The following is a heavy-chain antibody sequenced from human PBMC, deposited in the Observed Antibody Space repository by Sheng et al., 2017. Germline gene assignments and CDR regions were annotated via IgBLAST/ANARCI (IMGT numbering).Heavy chain of an antibody. D-gene: IGHD5-12*01. Sequence: QVQVVESGGEVKEPGSSVKVSCRASGSSFSSDAINWVRQAPGEGLEWMGAIFPVFGTTVFAPKFRGRVTLTADESTQTINMEMRGLTFEDTAVYFCVRGMGTWRRPGDPNYYYDYMAVWSKGTVVAVTS. CDR1: GSSFSSDA. J-gene: IGHJ6*03. CDR2: IFPVFGTT. CDR3: VRGMGTWRRPGDPNYYYDYMAV. V-gene: IGHV1-69*13.